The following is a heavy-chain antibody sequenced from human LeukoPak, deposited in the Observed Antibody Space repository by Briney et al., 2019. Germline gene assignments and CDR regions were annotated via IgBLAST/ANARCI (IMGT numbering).Heavy chain of an antibody. J-gene: IGHJ6*02. D-gene: IGHD3-10*01. CDR3: ARGGYYGSGTPYYYSMDV. V-gene: IGHV7-4-1*02. CDR2: LNTNTGHP. CDR1: GYTFTGYA. Sequence: ASVKVSCKASGYTFTGYAMNWVRQAPGQGLEWVGWLNTNTGHPTYAQGFTGRFVFSLDTSVSTAYLQISSLKAEDTAVYFCARGGYYGSGTPYYYSMDVWGQATTVTVSS.